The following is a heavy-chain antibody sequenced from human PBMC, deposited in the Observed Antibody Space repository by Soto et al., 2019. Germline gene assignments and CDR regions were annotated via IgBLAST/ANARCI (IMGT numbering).Heavy chain of an antibody. Sequence: QVQLQESGPGLVKPSETLSLTCTVSGGSISSYYWSWIRQPPGKGLEWIGFIFYSGSTSYNPSLKRRVTISIDTSEYQFSMKLNSVTAAVTAVYYCASMIGDPVLSFDAWGQGNLVAVSS. D-gene: IGHD3-10*02. V-gene: IGHV4-59*01. CDR2: IFYSGST. CDR1: GGSISSYY. CDR3: ASMIGDPVLSFDA. J-gene: IGHJ5*02.